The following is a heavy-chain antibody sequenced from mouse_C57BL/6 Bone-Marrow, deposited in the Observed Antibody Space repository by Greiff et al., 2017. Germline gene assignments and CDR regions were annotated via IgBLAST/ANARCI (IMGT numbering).Heavy chain of an antibody. J-gene: IGHJ4*01. CDR3: ASYYAMDY. CDR2: ISDGGSYT. CDR1: GFTFSSYA. V-gene: IGHV5-4*03. Sequence: EVNLVESGGGLVKPGGSLKLSCAASGFTFSSYAMSWVRQTPEKRLEWVATISDGGSYTYYPDNVTGRVTISRDNAKNNLYLQMSHLKSEDTAMYYCASYYAMDYWGQGTSVTVSS.